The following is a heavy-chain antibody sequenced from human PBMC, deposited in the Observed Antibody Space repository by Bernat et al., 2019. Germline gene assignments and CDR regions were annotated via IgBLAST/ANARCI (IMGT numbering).Heavy chain of an antibody. V-gene: IGHV3-11*06. J-gene: IGHJ6*02. CDR1: GFTFSDYY. CDR3: ARDDSNYQNYYYYAMDV. D-gene: IGHD4-11*01. Sequence: QVLLVESGGGLVKPGGSLRLSCAASGFTFSDYYMSWIRQAPGKGLEWVSYISTSRSYTNYADSVKGRFTISRDNAKKSLYLQMNSLRAEDTAVYYCARDDSNYQNYYYYAMDVWGQGTTVTVSS. CDR2: ISTSRSYT.